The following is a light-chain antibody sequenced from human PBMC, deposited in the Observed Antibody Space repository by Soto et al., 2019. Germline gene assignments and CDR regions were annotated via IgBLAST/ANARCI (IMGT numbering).Light chain of an antibody. Sequence: QSVLTQPPSVSGAPGQRVTISCTGSSSNIGAGYDVHWYQQLPGTAPKLLIYGDNNRPSGVPDRFSGSKSGTSASLAITGLQAEDEADHYCQSYDSSLSAWVFGGGTKLTVL. CDR3: QSYDSSLSAWV. CDR1: SSNIGAGYD. CDR2: GDN. V-gene: IGLV1-40*01. J-gene: IGLJ3*02.